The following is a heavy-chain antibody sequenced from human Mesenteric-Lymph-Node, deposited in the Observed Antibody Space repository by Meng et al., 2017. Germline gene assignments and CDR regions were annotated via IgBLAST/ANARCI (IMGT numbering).Heavy chain of an antibody. D-gene: IGHD3-22*01. CDR2: ISAYNGNT. CDR3: ARDPYLYYDSSGYWRDYYYYYGMDV. Sequence: ASVKVSCKASGYTFTSYGISWVRQAPGQGLEWMGWISAYNGNTNYAQKLQGRVTMTTDTSTSTAYMELRSLRSDDTAVYYCARDPYLYYDSSGYWRDYYYYYGMDVWGQGTTVTVSS. V-gene: IGHV1-18*01. J-gene: IGHJ6*02. CDR1: GYTFTSYG.